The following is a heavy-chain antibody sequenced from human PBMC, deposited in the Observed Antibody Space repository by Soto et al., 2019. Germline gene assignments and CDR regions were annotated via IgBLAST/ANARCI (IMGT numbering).Heavy chain of an antibody. V-gene: IGHV3-23*01. Sequence: EVQLLESGGGLVQPGGSLRLSCAASGFTFSSYAMSWVRQAPGKGLEWVSVISGSGDSTYYADSVRGRFTISGDNSKNTLYLQMNRLRAEDTAVYYCAKDRDGAAAGPTKFYGMDVWGQGTTVTVSS. CDR1: GFTFSSYA. CDR3: AKDRDGAAAGPTKFYGMDV. J-gene: IGHJ6*02. D-gene: IGHD6-13*01. CDR2: ISGSGDST.